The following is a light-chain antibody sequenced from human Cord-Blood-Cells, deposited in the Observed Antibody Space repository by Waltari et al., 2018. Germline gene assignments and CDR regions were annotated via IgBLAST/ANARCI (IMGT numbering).Light chain of an antibody. CDR2: AGS. Sequence: IQMTQSPSSLSASVGDRVTIACRASQSISSYLNWYQQKPGKAPKFLIYAGSSLQSGVPSRFSGSGSETEFTLTISRLQPEDFATYYCQQSYSTLWTFGQGTTVEIK. V-gene: IGKV1-39*01. J-gene: IGKJ1*01. CDR3: QQSYSTLWT. CDR1: QSISSY.